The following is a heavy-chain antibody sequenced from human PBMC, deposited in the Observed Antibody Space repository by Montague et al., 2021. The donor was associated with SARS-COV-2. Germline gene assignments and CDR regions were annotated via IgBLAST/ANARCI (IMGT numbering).Heavy chain of an antibody. CDR3: ARDKAEYIVVVPAVPLAYGMDV. CDR2: IYYSGST. J-gene: IGHJ6*02. V-gene: IGHV4-39*07. D-gene: IGHD2-2*01. Sequence: SETLSLTCTVSGGSISSSSYHWGWIRQPPGKGLEWIGSIYYSGSTYYNPSLKSRVTISVDTSKNQLSLKLSSVTAADTAVYYCARDKAEYIVVVPAVPLAYGMDVWGQGTTVTVSS. CDR1: GGSISSSSYH.